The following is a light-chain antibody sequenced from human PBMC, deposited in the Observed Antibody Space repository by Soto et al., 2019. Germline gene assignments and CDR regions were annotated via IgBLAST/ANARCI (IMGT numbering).Light chain of an antibody. V-gene: IGLV2-14*03. CDR2: DVA. CDR1: SSDVGGFSS. CDR3: SSYTSTMTNV. J-gene: IGLJ1*01. Sequence: QSVLTQPASVSGSPGQSITISCTGTSSDVGGFSSVSWYQLRPGTAPKLILYDVADRPSGVSYRFTGSKSGNTASLTISGLQAADEADYFCSSYTSTMTNVFGSGTKVTVL.